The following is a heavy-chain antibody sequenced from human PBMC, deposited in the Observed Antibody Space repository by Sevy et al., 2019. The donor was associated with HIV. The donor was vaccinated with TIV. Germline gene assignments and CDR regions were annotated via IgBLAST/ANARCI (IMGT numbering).Heavy chain of an antibody. D-gene: IGHD4-4*01. J-gene: IGHJ4*02. V-gene: IGHV3-7*01. CDR3: ARDPFSKADY. CDR2: INQDGSGK. Sequence: GGSLRLSCAGSGFTFSSYWMSWVRQAPGKGLDWVANINQDGSGKNYVDSVKGRFTISRDNAKNSLYLQMNSLRAEDTAVYYCARDPFSKADYWGQGTLVTVSS. CDR1: GFTFSSYW.